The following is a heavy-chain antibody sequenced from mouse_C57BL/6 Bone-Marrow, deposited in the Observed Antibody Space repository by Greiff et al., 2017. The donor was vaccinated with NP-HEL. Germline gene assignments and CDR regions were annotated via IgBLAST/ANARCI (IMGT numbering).Heavy chain of an antibody. J-gene: IGHJ2*01. CDR1: GYAFSSSW. CDR3: ALYGNFDY. CDR2: IYPGDGDT. V-gene: IGHV1-82*01. Sequence: QVQLQQSGPELVKPGASVKISCKASGYAFSSSWMNWVKQRPGKGLEWIGRIYPGDGDTNYNGKFKGKATLTADKSSSTAYMQLSSLTSEDSAFYFCALYGNFDYWGQGTTLTVSS. D-gene: IGHD2-1*01.